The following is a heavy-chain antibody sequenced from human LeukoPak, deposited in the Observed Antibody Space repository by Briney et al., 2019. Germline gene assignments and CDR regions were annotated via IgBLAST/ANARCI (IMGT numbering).Heavy chain of an antibody. Sequence: GGSLRLSCRDFGFTFDDYGMSWVRQAPGKGLEWVSGINWDGGATFYADSVKGRFTISRDNDKNSLYLQMNSLRAEDTAMYYCARDLSASWCNLGYWGQGTMVTVPS. J-gene: IGHJ4*02. CDR2: INWDGGAT. V-gene: IGHV3-20*04. CDR3: ARDLSASWCNLGY. CDR1: GFTFDDYG. D-gene: IGHD2-8*01.